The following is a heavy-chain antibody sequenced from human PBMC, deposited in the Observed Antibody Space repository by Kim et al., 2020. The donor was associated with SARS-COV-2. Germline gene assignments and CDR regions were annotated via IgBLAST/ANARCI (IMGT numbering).Heavy chain of an antibody. CDR3: AREGHEGGYLT. J-gene: IGHJ3*01. Sequence: NKSYTRDFQGRLTMTRDTPASTAYMELNRLRSEDTAVYYCAREGHEGGYLTWGQGTMVTVSS. D-gene: IGHD3-22*01. CDR2: NK. V-gene: IGHV1-3*01.